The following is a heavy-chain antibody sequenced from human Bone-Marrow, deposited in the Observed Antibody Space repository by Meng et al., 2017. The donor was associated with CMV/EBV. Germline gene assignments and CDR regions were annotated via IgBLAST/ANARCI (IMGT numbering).Heavy chain of an antibody. J-gene: IGHJ6*02. V-gene: IGHV3-30*02. Sequence: GGSLRLSCAASGFTFSSYGMHWVRQAPGKGLGWVAFIRYDGSNKYYADSVKGRFTISRDNSKNTLYLQMNSLRAEDTAVYYCAKDVLWRPAAILPYYYYGMDVWGQGTTVTVSS. CDR3: AKDVLWRPAAILPYYYYGMDV. CDR1: GFTFSSYG. D-gene: IGHD2-2*01. CDR2: IRYDGSNK.